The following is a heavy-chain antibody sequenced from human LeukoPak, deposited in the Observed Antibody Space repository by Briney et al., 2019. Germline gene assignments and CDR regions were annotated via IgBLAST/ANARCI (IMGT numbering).Heavy chain of an antibody. Sequence: GGPLRLSCAASGFTVSSNYMSWVRQAPGKGLEWVSVIYSGGSTYYADSVKGRFTISRDNSKNTLFLQMNSLRAEDTAVYYCASHHETPKDYGDYLWYYWGQGTLVTVSS. CDR3: ASHHETPKDYGDYLWYY. V-gene: IGHV3-53*01. CDR1: GFTVSSNY. D-gene: IGHD4-17*01. J-gene: IGHJ4*02. CDR2: IYSGGST.